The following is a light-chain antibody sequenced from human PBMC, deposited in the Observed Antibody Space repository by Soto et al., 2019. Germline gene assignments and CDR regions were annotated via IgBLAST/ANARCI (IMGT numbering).Light chain of an antibody. CDR2: DIS. CDR3: DSYTGSNRVD. Sequence: QSALTQPASVSVTPGQSITISCTGSGSDISGHHYVSCYQQYPGKAPKLMIYDISHRHSGDSNRFPSSKSGNTASLTISRLLGEDDAEYYCDSYTGSNRVDFGTG. CDR1: GSDISGHHY. J-gene: IGLJ6*01. V-gene: IGLV2-14*01.